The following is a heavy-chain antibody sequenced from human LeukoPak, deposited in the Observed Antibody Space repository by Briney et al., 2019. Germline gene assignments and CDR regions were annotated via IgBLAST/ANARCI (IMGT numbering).Heavy chain of an antibody. Sequence: GASVKVSCTASGGTFSSYAISWVRQAPGQGLEWMGGIIPIFGTANYAQKFQGRVTITADESTSTAYMELSSLRSEDTAVYYCARGPSFITMVRGVNFWFDPWGQGTLVTVSS. CDR2: IIPIFGTA. J-gene: IGHJ5*02. V-gene: IGHV1-69*13. CDR1: GGTFSSYA. D-gene: IGHD3-10*01. CDR3: ARGPSFITMVRGVNFWFDP.